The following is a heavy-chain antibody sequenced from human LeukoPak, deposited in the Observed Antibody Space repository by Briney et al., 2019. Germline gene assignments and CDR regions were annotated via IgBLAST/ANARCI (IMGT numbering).Heavy chain of an antibody. CDR3: ARVGSSSSRLNLEYYFDY. V-gene: IGHV1-18*01. CDR1: GYTFTSYG. D-gene: IGHD6-13*01. J-gene: IGHJ4*02. Sequence: ASVKVSCKASGYTFTSYGIIWVRQAPGQGLEWMGWISNYNGNTNYARKIQGRVTMTTDTSTSTAYMELRSLRSDDTAAYYCARVGSSSSRLNLEYYFDYWGQGTLVTVSS. CDR2: ISNYNGNT.